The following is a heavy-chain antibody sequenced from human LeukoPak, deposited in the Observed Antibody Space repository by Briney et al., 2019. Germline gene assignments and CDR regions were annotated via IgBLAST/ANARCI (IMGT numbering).Heavy chain of an antibody. CDR3: ARDYCSGGSCPDY. V-gene: IGHV1-69*04. J-gene: IGHJ4*02. D-gene: IGHD2-15*01. CDR2: IIPILGIA. CDR1: GGTFSSYA. Sequence: SVKVSCKASGGTFSSYAISWVRQAPGQGLEWMGRIIPILGIANYAQKFQGRVTITADKSTSTAYMELSSLRSEDTAVYCCARDYCSGGSCPDYWGQGTLVTVSS.